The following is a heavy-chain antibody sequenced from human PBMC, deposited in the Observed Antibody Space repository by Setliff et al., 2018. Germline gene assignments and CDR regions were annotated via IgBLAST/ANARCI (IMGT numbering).Heavy chain of an antibody. CDR3: ARMSGFQYMDV. CDR1: GGFIGSDSHY. Sequence: PSETLSLTCTVSGGFIGSDSHYWSWMRQPPGKGLEWIGQIYTSWSTNYNPSLKGRATLSIDASKRQFSLKLTSVTAADTAVYYCARMSGFQYMDVWGKGTTVTVSS. V-gene: IGHV4-61*09. J-gene: IGHJ6*03. D-gene: IGHD3-3*01. CDR2: IYTSWST.